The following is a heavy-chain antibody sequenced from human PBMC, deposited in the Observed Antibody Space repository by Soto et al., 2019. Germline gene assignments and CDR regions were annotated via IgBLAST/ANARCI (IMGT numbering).Heavy chain of an antibody. CDR1: GGAFSDYA. Sequence: QVQLVQSGAEVKKHGSSVKVSCKASGGAFSDYAFSWVRQAPGQGLEWLGGIMPIFRAHDYAQKFQGRVTITAVELTGSADLEMNSLRSEDTAVYYCASWWKGPDIGNYCYGIDGCSQGTTVTVS. J-gene: IGHJ6*02. D-gene: IGHD2-15*01. CDR3: ASWWKGPDIGNYCYGIDG. CDR2: IMPIFRAH. V-gene: IGHV1-69*12.